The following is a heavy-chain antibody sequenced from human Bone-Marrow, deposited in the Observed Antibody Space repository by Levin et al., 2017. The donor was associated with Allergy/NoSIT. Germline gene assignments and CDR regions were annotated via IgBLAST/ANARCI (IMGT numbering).Heavy chain of an antibody. Sequence: LSLPCAASGFPLSSYSMNWVRQAPGKGLEWVSYISSGSSTKNYADSVKGRFTISRDNAKNSLYLQMNSLRDEDTAVYYCARDFTTSPHWGQGTLVTVSS. J-gene: IGHJ4*02. CDR1: GFPLSSYS. CDR3: ARDFTTSPH. V-gene: IGHV3-48*02. CDR2: ISSGSSTK. D-gene: IGHD1-1*01.